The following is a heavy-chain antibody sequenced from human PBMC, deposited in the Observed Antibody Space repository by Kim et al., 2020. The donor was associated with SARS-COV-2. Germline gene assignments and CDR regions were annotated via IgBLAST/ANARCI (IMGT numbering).Heavy chain of an antibody. J-gene: IGHJ6*02. CDR2: ISYDGSNK. CDR1: GFTFSSYG. D-gene: IGHD5-18*01. Sequence: GGSLRLSCAASGFTFSSYGMHWVRQAPGKGLEWVAVISYDGSNKYYADSVKGRFTISRDNSKNTLYLQMNSLRAEDTAVYYCATVDTAMVTLPYYYGMDVWGQGTTVTVSS. CDR3: ATVDTAMVTLPYYYGMDV. V-gene: IGHV3-30*03.